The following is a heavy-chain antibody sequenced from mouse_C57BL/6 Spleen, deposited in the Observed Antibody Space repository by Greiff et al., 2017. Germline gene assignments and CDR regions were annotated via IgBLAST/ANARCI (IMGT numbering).Heavy chain of an antibody. D-gene: IGHD1-2*01. CDR2: IDPSDSYT. V-gene: IGHV1-59*01. J-gene: IGHJ2*01. CDR1: GYTFTSYW. Sequence: QVQLQQPGAELVRPGTSVKLSCKASGYTFTSYWMHWVKQRPGQGLEWIGVIDPSDSYTNYNQKFKGKATLTVDTSSSTAYMQLSSLTSEDSAVYYCAMDYGFYFDYWGQGTTLTVSS. CDR3: AMDYGFYFDY.